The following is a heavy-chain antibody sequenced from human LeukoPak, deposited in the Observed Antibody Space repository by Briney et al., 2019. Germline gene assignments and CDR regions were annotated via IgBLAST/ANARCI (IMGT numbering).Heavy chain of an antibody. CDR2: LYSGGGT. CDR3: ARALAGDYVSYYYYGMDV. Sequence: HPGGSLRLSCAASGFTVSSNYMSWVRQAPGKGLEWVSFLYSGGGTYYADSVKGRFTISRDNSKNMLYLQMNSLRAEDTAVYYCARALAGDYVSYYYYGMDVWGQGTTVIVSS. CDR1: GFTVSSNY. D-gene: IGHD4-17*01. J-gene: IGHJ6*02. V-gene: IGHV3-66*01.